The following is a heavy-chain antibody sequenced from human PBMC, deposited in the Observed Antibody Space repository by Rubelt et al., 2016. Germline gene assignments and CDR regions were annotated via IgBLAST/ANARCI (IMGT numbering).Heavy chain of an antibody. V-gene: IGHV4-4*07. CDR2: IYTSGST. CDR1: GGSISSYY. D-gene: IGHD1-26*01. CDR3: AIDSSGSYYRWFDP. Sequence: QVQLQESGPGLVKPSETLSLTCTVSGGSISSYYWSWIRQPAGKGLEWIGRIYTSGSTNYNPSLKSRVPMSGDTSKNQFSLKLSSVTAADTAVYYCAIDSSGSYYRWFDPWGQGTLVTVSS. J-gene: IGHJ5*02.